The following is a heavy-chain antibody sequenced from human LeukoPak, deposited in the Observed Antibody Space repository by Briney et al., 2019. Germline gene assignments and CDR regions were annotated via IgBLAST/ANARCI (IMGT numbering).Heavy chain of an antibody. D-gene: IGHD6-13*01. J-gene: IGHJ4*02. CDR3: AKPPPDSSTWLFDY. V-gene: IGHV3-23*01. Sequence: GGSLRLSCAASGFTFSTYAMSWVRQAPGKGLEWVSTISGNGGSTYYADSVKGRFTISRDNSKNTLYLQMNSLRAEDTAVYYCAKPPPDSSTWLFDYWGQGTLVTVSS. CDR2: ISGNGGST. CDR1: GFTFSTYA.